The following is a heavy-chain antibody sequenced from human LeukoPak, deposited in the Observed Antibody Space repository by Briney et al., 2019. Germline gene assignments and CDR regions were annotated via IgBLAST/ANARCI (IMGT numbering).Heavy chain of an antibody. J-gene: IGHJ4*02. Sequence: TLSLTCTVSGGSISSGSYYWSWIRQPAGKGLEWIGRIYTSGSTNYNPSLKSRVTISVDTSKNQFSLKLSSVTAADTAVYYCARSRITMVRGAFDYWGQGTLVTVSS. CDR2: IYTSGST. CDR3: ARSRITMVRGAFDY. CDR1: GGSISSGSYY. V-gene: IGHV4-61*02. D-gene: IGHD3-10*01.